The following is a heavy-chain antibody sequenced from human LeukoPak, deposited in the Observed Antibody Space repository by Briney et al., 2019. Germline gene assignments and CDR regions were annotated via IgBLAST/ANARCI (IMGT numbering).Heavy chain of an antibody. J-gene: IGHJ4*02. CDR3: AGDGYSGSDAL. V-gene: IGHV4-59*01. D-gene: IGHD5-12*01. CDR1: GGSISTYY. Sequence: SETLSLTCTVSGGSISTYYWSWIRQPPVKGLEWIGYIYHSGSTKYNPSLKSRVTISVDTSQNQFSLKLSSVTAADTAVYCRAGDGYSGSDALWGQGTLVTVSS. CDR2: IYHSGST.